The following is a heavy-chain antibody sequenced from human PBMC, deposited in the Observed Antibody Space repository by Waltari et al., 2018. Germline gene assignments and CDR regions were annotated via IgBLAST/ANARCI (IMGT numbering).Heavy chain of an antibody. CDR2: IIPIFGIP. D-gene: IGHD3-3*02. CDR3: ATHKLGISQHYYHMGA. Sequence: VQQVRSGAAVGTPGSSAQFSCKASGGPFGGHGLTWVRLVPGQRLEWLGVIIPIFGIPDYSQKFQDRLTITADESTSTAYMELSSLTSEDTAIYFCATHKLGISQHYYHMGAWGKGTTVAISS. CDR1: GGPFGGHG. V-gene: IGHV1-69*12. J-gene: IGHJ6*03.